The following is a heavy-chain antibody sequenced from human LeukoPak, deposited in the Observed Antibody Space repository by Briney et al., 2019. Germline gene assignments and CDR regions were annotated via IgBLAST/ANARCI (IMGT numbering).Heavy chain of an antibody. Sequence: GGSLRLSCTASGFTFNNYAMAWVRQAPGKGLEWVSAITGSGAYTDYADSVKGRFTISRDNSKNTIYLQMNSLRAEDTAVYYCAKDQADCSSTSCYERGFDYWGQGTLVTVSS. V-gene: IGHV3-23*01. CDR3: AKDQADCSSTSCYERGFDY. D-gene: IGHD2-2*01. CDR1: GFTFNNYA. CDR2: ITGSGAYT. J-gene: IGHJ4*02.